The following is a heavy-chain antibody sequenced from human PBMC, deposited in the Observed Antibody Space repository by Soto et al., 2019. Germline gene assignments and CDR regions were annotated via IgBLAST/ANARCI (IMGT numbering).Heavy chain of an antibody. CDR2: ISSSGSTI. CDR3: ARGLSIVVVPAAIPSFDS. D-gene: IGHD2-2*01. J-gene: IGHJ5*01. CDR1: GLTFSDYY. Sequence: GGSLRLSCAASGLTFSDYYMSWIRQAPGKGLEWVSYISSSGSTIYYADSVKGRFTISRDNAKNSLYLQMNSLRAEDTAVYYCARGLSIVVVPAAIPSFDSWCQATLVTLS. V-gene: IGHV3-11*01.